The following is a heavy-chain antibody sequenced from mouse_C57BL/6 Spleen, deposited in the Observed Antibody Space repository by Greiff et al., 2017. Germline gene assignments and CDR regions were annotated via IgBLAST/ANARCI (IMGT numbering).Heavy chain of an antibody. J-gene: IGHJ2*01. V-gene: IGHV1-55*01. D-gene: IGHD1-1*01. Sequence: VQLQQPGAELVKPGASVKMSCKASGYTFTSYWITWVKQRPGQGLEWIGDIYPGSGSTNYNEKFTSKATLTVATSSSTAYMQLSSLTSEDSAVYDCARYYYGSYFDDWGQGTTLTVSS. CDR2: IYPGSGST. CDR3: ARYYYGSYFDD. CDR1: GYTFTSYW.